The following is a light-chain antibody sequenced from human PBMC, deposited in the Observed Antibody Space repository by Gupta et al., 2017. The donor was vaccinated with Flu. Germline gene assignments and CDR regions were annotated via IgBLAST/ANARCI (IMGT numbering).Light chain of an antibody. Sequence: YEPTQPPSVSVSPGQTASITCSGDKLGDKYACWYQQKPGQSPVLVIYQDSKRPSGIPERFSGSNSGNTATLTISGTQAMDEADYYCQAWDSSTVVFGGGTKLTVL. CDR3: QAWDSSTVV. V-gene: IGLV3-1*01. CDR2: QDS. J-gene: IGLJ2*01. CDR1: KLGDKY.